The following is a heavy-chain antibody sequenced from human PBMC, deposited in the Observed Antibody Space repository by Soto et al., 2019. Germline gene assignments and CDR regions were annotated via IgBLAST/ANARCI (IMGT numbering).Heavy chain of an antibody. D-gene: IGHD6-6*01. V-gene: IGHV4-39*01. J-gene: IGHJ4*02. CDR3: ARHLSSFRLNPYYFDY. CDR1: GGSISSTVYY. CDR2: IYYTENT. Sequence: SETLSLTCSVSGGSISSTVYYWGWIRQPPGKGLEWIGSIYYTENTYYNPSLKGRVTISVDTSKNQFSLKLSSVTAADTAVYYCARHLSSFRLNPYYFDYWGQGTLVTVSS.